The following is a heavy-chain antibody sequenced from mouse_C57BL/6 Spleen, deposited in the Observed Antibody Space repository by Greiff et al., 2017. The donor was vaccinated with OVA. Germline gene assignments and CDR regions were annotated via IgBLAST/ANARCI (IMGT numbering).Heavy chain of an antibody. Sequence: QVQLQQSGAELMKPGASVKLSCKATGYTFTGYWIEWVKQRPGHGLEWIGEILPGSGSTNYNEKFKGKATFTADTSSNTAYMQLSSLTTEDSAIYYCARSLIYYDYDGTGYYAMDYWGQGTSVTVSS. CDR1: GYTFTGYW. J-gene: IGHJ4*01. CDR3: ARSLIYYDYDGTGYYAMDY. D-gene: IGHD2-4*01. CDR2: ILPGSGST. V-gene: IGHV1-9*01.